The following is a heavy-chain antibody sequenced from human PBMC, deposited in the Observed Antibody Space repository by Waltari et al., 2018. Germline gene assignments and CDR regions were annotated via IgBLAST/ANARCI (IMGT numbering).Heavy chain of an antibody. CDR3: ARDMQNFDY. Sequence: QVQLVESGGGVVQPGRSLGLSCAASGFTFSSYAMHWVRQPPGKGLEWVAVISYDGSNKYYADSVKGRFTISRDNSKNTLYLQMNSLRAEDTAVYYCARDMQNFDYWGQGTLVTVSS. CDR2: ISYDGSNK. J-gene: IGHJ4*02. D-gene: IGHD2-2*01. V-gene: IGHV3-30*04. CDR1: GFTFSSYA.